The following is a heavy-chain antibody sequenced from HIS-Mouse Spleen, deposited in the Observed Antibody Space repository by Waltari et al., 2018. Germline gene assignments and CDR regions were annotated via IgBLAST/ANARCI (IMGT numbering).Heavy chain of an antibody. CDR3: ARGHDYSNYFDY. Sequence: QVQLVQSGAEVKKPGASVKVSCKASGYTFTSYDINWVRQATGQGLEWMGWRNTNRGNTGYAQKFQGRVTMTRNTSRSTAYMELSSLRSEDTAVYYCARGHDYSNYFDYWGQGTLVTVSS. CDR1: GYTFTSYD. V-gene: IGHV1-8*01. D-gene: IGHD4-4*01. J-gene: IGHJ4*02. CDR2: RNTNRGNT.